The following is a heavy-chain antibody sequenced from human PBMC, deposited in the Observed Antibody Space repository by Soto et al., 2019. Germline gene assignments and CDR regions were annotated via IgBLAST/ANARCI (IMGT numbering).Heavy chain of an antibody. J-gene: IGHJ6*02. Sequence: QVQLVQSGAEVKKPGASVKVSCKASGYTFTSYDINWVRQATGQGLEWMGWMNPNSGNTGYAQKFQGRVTMTRNTTGSTADTELSSLTSAGTAVYDCASLDYGDYSYYYYGMGLWGHGATVTVAS. CDR3: ASLDYGDYSYYYYGMGL. D-gene: IGHD4-17*01. V-gene: IGHV1-8*01. CDR2: MNPNSGNT. CDR1: GYTFTSYD.